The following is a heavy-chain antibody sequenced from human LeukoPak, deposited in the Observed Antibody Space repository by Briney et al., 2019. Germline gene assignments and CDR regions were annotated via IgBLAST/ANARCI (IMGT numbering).Heavy chain of an antibody. V-gene: IGHV1-69*13. CDR2: IIPIFGTA. J-gene: IGHJ4*02. D-gene: IGHD3-3*01. Sequence: GASVKVSCKASGGTFTSYAISWVRQAPGQGLEWMGGIIPIFGTANYAQKFQGRVPITADESTSTAYMELSSLRSEDTAVYYCAGPYDFWSGYYSPFDYWGQGTLVTVSS. CDR1: GGTFTSYA. CDR3: AGPYDFWSGYYSPFDY.